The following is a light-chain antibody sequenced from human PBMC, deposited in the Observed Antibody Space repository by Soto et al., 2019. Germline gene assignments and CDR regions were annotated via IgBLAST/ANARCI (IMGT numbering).Light chain of an antibody. CDR2: KAS. CDR3: QQYNDWPRT. V-gene: IGKV1-5*03. J-gene: IGKJ4*01. Sequence: DIQMTQSPSTLSASVGGRVTITCRASQSISSWLAWYQQKPGKAPKLLIYKASSLESGVPSRFSGSGSGTEFTLTISSLQPDDFAVYYCQQYNDWPRTFGGGTKVDIK. CDR1: QSISSW.